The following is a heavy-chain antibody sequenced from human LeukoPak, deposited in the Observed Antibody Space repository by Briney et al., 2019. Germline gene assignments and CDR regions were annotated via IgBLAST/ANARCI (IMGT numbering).Heavy chain of an antibody. Sequence: SETLSLTCTVSGGSVSSGSYYWSWIRQPPGKGLEWIGYIYYSGSTNYNPSLKSRVTISVDTSKNQFSLKLSFVTAADTAVYYCARVRGQWLPRGGKYYFDYWGQGTLVTVSS. CDR1: GGSVSSGSYY. CDR2: IYYSGST. D-gene: IGHD6-19*01. V-gene: IGHV4-61*01. J-gene: IGHJ4*02. CDR3: ARVRGQWLPRGGKYYFDY.